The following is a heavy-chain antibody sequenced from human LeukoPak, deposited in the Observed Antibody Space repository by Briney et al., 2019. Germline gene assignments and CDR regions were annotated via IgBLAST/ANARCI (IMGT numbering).Heavy chain of an antibody. V-gene: IGHV3-21*01. D-gene: IGHD3-9*01. Sequence: GGSLRLSCAASGFTFSSYSMNWVRQAPGKGLEWVSSISSSSSYIYYADSVKGRFTISRDNAKNSLYLQMNSLRAEDTAVYYCAKDPREGSDILTGYYSQHPEYWGQGTLVTVSS. J-gene: IGHJ4*02. CDR2: ISSSSSYI. CDR1: GFTFSSYS. CDR3: AKDPREGSDILTGYYSQHPEY.